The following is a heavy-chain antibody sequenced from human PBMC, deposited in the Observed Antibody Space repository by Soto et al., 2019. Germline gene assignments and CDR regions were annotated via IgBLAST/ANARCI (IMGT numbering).Heavy chain of an antibody. J-gene: IGHJ4*02. V-gene: IGHV1-69*13. CDR1: GGTFSSYA. CDR3: ARLMTTVTSNDY. D-gene: IGHD4-17*01. CDR2: IIPIFGTA. Sequence: SVKVSCKASGGTFSSYAISWVRQAPGQGLEWMGGIIPIFGTANYAQKFQGRVTITADESTSTAYMELSSLRSEDTAVYYCARLMTTVTSNDYWGQGTLVTVSS.